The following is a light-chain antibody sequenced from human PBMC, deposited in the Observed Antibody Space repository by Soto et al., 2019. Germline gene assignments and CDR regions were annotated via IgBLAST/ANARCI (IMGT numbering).Light chain of an antibody. Sequence: DIQITQSPSTLSASVGDRVTITCRASQSISSWLAWYQQKPGKAPKLLIYKASSLESGVPSRFSGSGSGTEFTLTISSLQPDDFATYYCQQYNSYSITFGQGRLLEVK. J-gene: IGKJ5*01. V-gene: IGKV1-5*03. CDR1: QSISSW. CDR2: KAS. CDR3: QQYNSYSIT.